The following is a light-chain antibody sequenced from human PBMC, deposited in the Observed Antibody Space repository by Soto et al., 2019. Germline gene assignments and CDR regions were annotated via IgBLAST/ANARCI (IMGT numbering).Light chain of an antibody. J-gene: IGKJ3*01. CDR2: DTS. Sequence: EIVLTQSPATLSLSPGERAALSCRASESVSYYLAWYQQKPGQAPRLLIYDTSHRAAGIPVRFTGSGSGSGTDFTLTISSLEPEDFAVYYCQQRAEWPGPFGPGPLVEIK. CDR3: QQRAEWPGP. V-gene: IGKV3-11*01. CDR1: ESVSYY.